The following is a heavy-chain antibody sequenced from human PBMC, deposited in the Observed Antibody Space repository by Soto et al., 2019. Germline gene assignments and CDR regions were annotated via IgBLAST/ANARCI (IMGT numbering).Heavy chain of an antibody. D-gene: IGHD3-22*01. CDR2: INHSGST. V-gene: IGHV4-34*01. Sequence: SETLSLTCSVSGASIYNGGYYWSWIRQPPGKGLEWIGEINHSGSTNYNPSLKSRVTISVDTSKNQFSLKLSSVTAADTAVYYCARGSGYYYSLSFDYWGQGTLVTVSS. CDR1: GASIYNGGYY. CDR3: ARGSGYYYSLSFDY. J-gene: IGHJ4*02.